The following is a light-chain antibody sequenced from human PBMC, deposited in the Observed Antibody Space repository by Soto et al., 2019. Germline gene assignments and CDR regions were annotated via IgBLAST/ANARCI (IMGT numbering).Light chain of an antibody. Sequence: QSVLTQPASVSGSPGQSITISCTGTSSDVGGYNYVSWYQQHPGKAPKLMIYDVSNRPSGVSNRFSGSKSGNTASLTISGLQAEDEADYYCSSYTSRGYVFGTGTKVTV. J-gene: IGLJ1*01. V-gene: IGLV2-14*01. CDR3: SSYTSRGYV. CDR2: DVS. CDR1: SSDVGGYNY.